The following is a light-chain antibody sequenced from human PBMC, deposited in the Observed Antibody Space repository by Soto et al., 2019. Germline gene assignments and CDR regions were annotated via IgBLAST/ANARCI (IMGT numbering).Light chain of an antibody. CDR3: SSHTSGSTRV. CDR1: SSDVGGYDY. J-gene: IGLJ1*01. Sequence: QSALTQPASVSGSPGQSIAISCTGTSSDVGGYDYVSWYQQHPDKAPKLMIYEVTKRPSGVSNRFSGSKSGNTASLAISGLHPVDEADYYCSSHTSGSTRVFGSGTKLTVL. CDR2: EVT. V-gene: IGLV2-14*01.